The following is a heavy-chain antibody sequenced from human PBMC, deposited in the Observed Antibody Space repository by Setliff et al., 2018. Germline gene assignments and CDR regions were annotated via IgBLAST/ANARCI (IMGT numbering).Heavy chain of an antibody. D-gene: IGHD2-2*01. J-gene: IGHJ4*02. CDR2: MNPNSGGT. Sequence: ASVKVSCKASGYTFTSYDINWVRQATGQGLEWMGWMNPNSGGTNYAQKFQGRVTMTWDTSISTAYMELSRLRSDDTAVYYCARGGPGVVIMPAAKLFDYWGQGTLVTVSS. CDR1: GYTFTSYD. V-gene: IGHV1-2*02. CDR3: ARGGPGVVIMPAAKLFDY.